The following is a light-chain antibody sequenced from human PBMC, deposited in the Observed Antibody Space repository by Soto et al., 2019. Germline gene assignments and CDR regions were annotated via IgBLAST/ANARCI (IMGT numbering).Light chain of an antibody. J-gene: IGKJ4*01. V-gene: IGKV3-11*01. Sequence: IVWTQTPAPLSLSPGDRATLSCRARQTVSSYLAWSQQNPGQAPRLLSYDASSSATGHPARCSGSGSGTDFTLTITSLEPDDCAVYYCQQRSDWPSTFGGGTKVEIK. CDR1: QTVSSY. CDR3: QQRSDWPST. CDR2: DAS.